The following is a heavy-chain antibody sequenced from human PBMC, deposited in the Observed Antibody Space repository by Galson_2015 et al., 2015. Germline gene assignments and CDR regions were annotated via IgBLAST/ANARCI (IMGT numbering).Heavy chain of an antibody. Sequence: SLRLSCAASGFTFSSYAMHWVRQAPGKGLEWVAVISYDGSNKYYADSVKGRFTISRDNSKNTLYLQMNSLRAEDTAVYYCTREGISCTNGVCRSGKGFDSDYWGQGTLVTVSS. CDR2: ISYDGSNK. CDR3: TREGISCTNGVCRSGKGFDSDY. V-gene: IGHV3-30-3*01. CDR1: GFTFSSYA. D-gene: IGHD2-8*01. J-gene: IGHJ4*02.